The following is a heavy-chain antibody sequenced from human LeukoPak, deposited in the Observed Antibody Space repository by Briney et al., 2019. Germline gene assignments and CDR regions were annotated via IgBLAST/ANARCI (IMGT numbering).Heavy chain of an antibody. V-gene: IGHV1-8*02. J-gene: IGHJ5*02. CDR2: MNPNSGNT. Sequence: ASVTVSCKASGYTFTVYYMHWVRQATGQGLEWMGWMNPNSGNTGYAQKFQGRVTMTRNTSISTAYMELSSLRSEDTAVYYCARGGEEEEDWFDPWGQGTLVTVSS. CDR3: ARGGEEEEDWFDP. CDR1: GYTFTVYY. D-gene: IGHD3-10*01.